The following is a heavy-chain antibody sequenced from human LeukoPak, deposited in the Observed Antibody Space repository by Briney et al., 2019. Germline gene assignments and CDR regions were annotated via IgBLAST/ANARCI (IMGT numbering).Heavy chain of an antibody. Sequence: GGSLRLSCAASGFIFSDYYMSWIRQTPGKGLEWISYISNSDNDIYYAGSVKGRFTISRDNTRNSLFLQMNSLRPDDTAVYYCASGSSSAGYWGQGTLVTVSP. V-gene: IGHV3-11*01. D-gene: IGHD6-6*01. CDR2: ISNSDNDI. J-gene: IGHJ4*02. CDR3: ASGSSSAGY. CDR1: GFIFSDYY.